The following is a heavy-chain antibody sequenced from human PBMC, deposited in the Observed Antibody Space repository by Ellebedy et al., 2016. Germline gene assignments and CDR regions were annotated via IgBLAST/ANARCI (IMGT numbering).Heavy chain of an antibody. D-gene: IGHD4-17*01. CDR1: GFTVSSNY. Sequence: GESLKISCAASGFTVSSNYMSWVRQAPGKGLECVANIKQDGSEKSYVDSVKGRFTIPRDNAKNSLYLQMNSLRAEDTAVYYCSRHTDYALDYWGQGALVTVSS. CDR3: SRHTDYALDY. V-gene: IGHV3-7*01. J-gene: IGHJ4*02. CDR2: IKQDGSEK.